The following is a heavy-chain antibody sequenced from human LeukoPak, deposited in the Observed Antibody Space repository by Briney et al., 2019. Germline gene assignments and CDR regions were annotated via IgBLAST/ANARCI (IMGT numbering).Heavy chain of an antibody. CDR2: FNHIGST. CDR1: GGAFSGNY. D-gene: IGHD2-2*01. CDR3: ARVLTIVVVPGAPFCSDT. V-gene: IGHV4-34*01. J-gene: IGHJ5*02. Sequence: SETLCLTCGVYGGAFSGNYWSWIRQRPGKGLEWSGDFNHIGSTNYNPSLKSRVTISVDTSKNQFSLNLSSVTAPQTPLCHCARVLTIVVVPGAPFCSDTWGPGKPVTVSS.